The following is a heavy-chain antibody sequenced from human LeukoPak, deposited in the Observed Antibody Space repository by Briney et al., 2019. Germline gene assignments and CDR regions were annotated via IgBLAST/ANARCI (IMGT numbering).Heavy chain of an antibody. CDR2: ITKSGDQT. D-gene: IGHD5-24*01. CDR3: VKSAGKDGYRDVFDI. CDR1: GITFSNSA. V-gene: IGHV3-23*01. Sequence: PGGSLRLSCAPSGITFSNSALSWVRQAPGKGLEWVSTITKSGDQTHYADSVRGLFTISRDIFKNTLYLQMNSLRAEDTAVYHCVKSAGKDGYRDVFDIWGQGTVVTVS. J-gene: IGHJ3*02.